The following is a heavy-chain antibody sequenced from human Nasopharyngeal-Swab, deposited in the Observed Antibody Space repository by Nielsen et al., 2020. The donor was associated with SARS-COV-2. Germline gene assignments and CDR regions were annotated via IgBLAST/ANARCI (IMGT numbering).Heavy chain of an antibody. Sequence: VGSLRLSCAGSGFTFSDYAMTWVRQTPGKGLEWVSAISGGGEATYYADSVKGRFTISRDNSKNTLYLQMNSLRAEDTAVYYCAREGDIVVVQDAFDIWGQGTMVTVSS. CDR2: ISGGGEAT. CDR3: AREGDIVVVQDAFDI. D-gene: IGHD2-2*01. J-gene: IGHJ3*02. CDR1: GFTFSDYA. V-gene: IGHV3-23*01.